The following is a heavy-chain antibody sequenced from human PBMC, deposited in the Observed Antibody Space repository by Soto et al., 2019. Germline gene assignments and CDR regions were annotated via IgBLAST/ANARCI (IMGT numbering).Heavy chain of an antibody. CDR1: GGTFSSYT. V-gene: IGHV1-69*13. Sequence: SVKVSCKASGGTFSSYTISWARQAPGQGLEWMGGIIPIFGTANYAQKFQGRVTITADESTSTAYMELSSLRSEDTAVYYCARGNHRWLQLWYFDLWGRGTLVTVSS. CDR2: IIPIFGTA. J-gene: IGHJ2*01. D-gene: IGHD5-12*01. CDR3: ARGNHRWLQLWYFDL.